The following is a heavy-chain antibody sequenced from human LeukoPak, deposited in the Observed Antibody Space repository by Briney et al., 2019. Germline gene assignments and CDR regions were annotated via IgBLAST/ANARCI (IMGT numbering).Heavy chain of an antibody. CDR3: TTLGAFDY. V-gene: IGHV3-15*01. J-gene: IGHJ4*02. D-gene: IGHD4/OR15-4a*01. CDR1: GFTFSNAW. CDR2: IKRKTDSGTT. Sequence: PGGSLRLSCAASGFTFSNAWMSWVRQAPGKGLEWVGRIKRKTDSGTTDYAAPVKGRFSISRDDSKNTLYLQMNSLKTEDTAVYYCTTLGAFDYWGLGTLVTVSS.